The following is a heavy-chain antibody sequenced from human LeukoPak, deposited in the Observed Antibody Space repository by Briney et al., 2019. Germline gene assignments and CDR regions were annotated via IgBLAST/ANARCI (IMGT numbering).Heavy chain of an antibody. CDR2: TRNKARSYTT. CDR1: GFPFSDHY. V-gene: IGHV3-72*01. J-gene: IGHJ4*02. Sequence: GGSLRLSCAGSGFPFSDHYMDWVRQAPGKGLEWVGRTRNKARSYTTDYAASVKGRFTISRDASRNSVYLQMNSLKTEDTAVYYCARTYYDILTGIRDFDYWGQGTLVTVSS. CDR3: ARTYYDILTGIRDFDY. D-gene: IGHD3-9*01.